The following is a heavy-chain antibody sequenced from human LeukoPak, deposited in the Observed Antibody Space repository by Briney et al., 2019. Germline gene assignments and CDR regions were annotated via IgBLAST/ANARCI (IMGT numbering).Heavy chain of an antibody. V-gene: IGHV1-2*02. CDR1: GYTFTGYY. CDR3: ARDHRITMIVVVSDAFDI. Sequence: ASVKVSCKASGYTFTGYYMHWVRQAPGQGLEGMGWINPNSGGTNYAQKFQGRVTMTRDTSISTAYMELSRLRSDDTAVYYCARDHRITMIVVVSDAFDIWGQGTMVTVSS. D-gene: IGHD3-22*01. CDR2: INPNSGGT. J-gene: IGHJ3*02.